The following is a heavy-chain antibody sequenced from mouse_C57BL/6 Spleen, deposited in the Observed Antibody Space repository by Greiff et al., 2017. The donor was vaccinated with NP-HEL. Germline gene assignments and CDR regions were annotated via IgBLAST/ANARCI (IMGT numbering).Heavy chain of an antibody. D-gene: IGHD2-4*01. CDR2: IYPRDGST. J-gene: IGHJ4*01. CDR1: GYTFTDHT. CDR3: AVIYYDYDGGDYYAMDY. Sequence: VQLQESDAELVKPGASVKISCKVSGYTFTDHTIHWMKQRPEQGLEWIGYIYPRDGSTKYNEKFKGKATLTADKSSSTAYMQLNSLTSEDSAVYFCAVIYYDYDGGDYYAMDYWGQGTSVTVSS. V-gene: IGHV1-78*01.